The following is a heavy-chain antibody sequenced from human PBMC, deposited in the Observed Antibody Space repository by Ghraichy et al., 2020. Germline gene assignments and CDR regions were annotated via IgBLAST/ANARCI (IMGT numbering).Heavy chain of an antibody. J-gene: IGHJ4*02. CDR2: ISGSGGST. CDR1: GFTFSSYA. Sequence: GGSLRLSCAASGFTFSSYAMTWVRQAPGMRLEWVSAISGSGGSTYYADSVKGRFTISRDNSKNTLYLQMNSLRADDTAVYYCAKVPDDGYSSSWYYAVDYWGQGTLVTVSS. V-gene: IGHV3-23*01. D-gene: IGHD6-13*01. CDR3: AKVPDDGYSSSWYYAVDY.